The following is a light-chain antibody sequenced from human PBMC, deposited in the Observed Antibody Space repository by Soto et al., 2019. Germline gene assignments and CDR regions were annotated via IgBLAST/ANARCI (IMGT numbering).Light chain of an antibody. CDR1: QSVSSQ. J-gene: IGKJ4*01. Sequence: EIVLTQSPATLSLSPGERATLSCRASQSVSSQLAWYQQKPGQAPRLLMYDASSRATSIPARFSGSGSGTDFTLTISSLEPEDFAVYYCQQSSDWPLTFGGGTKEEIK. CDR2: DAS. V-gene: IGKV3-11*01. CDR3: QQSSDWPLT.